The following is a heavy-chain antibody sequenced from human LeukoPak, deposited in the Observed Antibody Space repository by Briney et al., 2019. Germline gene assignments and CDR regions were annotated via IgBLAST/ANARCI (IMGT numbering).Heavy chain of an antibody. V-gene: IGHV4-59*01. CDR1: GDSINSYY. D-gene: IGHD1-14*01. CDR2: IYYSGST. CDR3: ARLTKRNDAFTI. Sequence: SETLSLTCSVSGDSINSYYWSWIRQPPGKGLEWIGYIYYSGSTNYNPSLKSRLAISVDTSKNQFSLKLTSVTTADTAVYYCARLTKRNDAFTIWGQGTMVTVSS. J-gene: IGHJ3*02.